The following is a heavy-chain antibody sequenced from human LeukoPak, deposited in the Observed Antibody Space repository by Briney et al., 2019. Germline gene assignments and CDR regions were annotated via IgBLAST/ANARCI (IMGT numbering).Heavy chain of an antibody. J-gene: IGHJ4*02. V-gene: IGHV3-48*01. D-gene: IGHD6-13*01. CDR1: GFNFRTYS. CDR2: ISSGSSLI. Sequence: GGSLRLSCAASGFNFRTYSMNWVRQAPGKGLEWISYISSGSSLIYYADSVKGRFTTSRDNVKNTLYLQLNSLRAEDTAVYCCARDISSSSWTIDYWGQGTLVTVSS. CDR3: ARDISSSSWTIDY.